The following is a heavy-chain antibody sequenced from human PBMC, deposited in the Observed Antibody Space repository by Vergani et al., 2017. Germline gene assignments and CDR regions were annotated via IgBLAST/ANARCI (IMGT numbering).Heavy chain of an antibody. Sequence: QVQLVQSGAEVKKPGASVKVSCKASGYTFTGYYMHWVRQAPGQGLEWMGWINPNSGGTNYAQKFQGWVTMTRDTSISTAYMELSRLRSDDTAVYYCARGPPISILEWLLPFDYWGQGTLVTVSS. CDR2: INPNSGGT. CDR1: GYTFTGYY. J-gene: IGHJ4*02. D-gene: IGHD3-3*01. CDR3: ARGPPISILEWLLPFDY. V-gene: IGHV1-2*04.